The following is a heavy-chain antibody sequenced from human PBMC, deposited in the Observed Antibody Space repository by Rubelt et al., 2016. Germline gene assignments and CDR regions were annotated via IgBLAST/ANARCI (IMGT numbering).Heavy chain of an antibody. CDR1: GFSLSTSGMC. CDR3: ARYYYYMDV. Sequence: QVTLRESGPALVTPTQTLTLICTFSGFSLSTSGMCVSWIRQPPGKALEWLARIDWDDDKYYSTSLKTRLTISKDTSKNQVVLTMTNMDPVDTATYDCARYYYYMDVWGKGTTVTVSS. J-gene: IGHJ6*03. CDR2: IDWDDDK. V-gene: IGHV2-70*15.